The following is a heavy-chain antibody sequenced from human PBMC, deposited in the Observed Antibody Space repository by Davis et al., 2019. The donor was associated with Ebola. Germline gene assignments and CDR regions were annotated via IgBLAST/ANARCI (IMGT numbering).Heavy chain of an antibody. CDR1: EFNFNAEY. V-gene: IGHV3-11*01. CDR2: ISDSGASI. Sequence: GESLKISCAAFEFNFNAEYMSWIRQAPGKGLEWVSYISDSGASIQYTDSVKGRFTISRDNARSSLFLQMHSLRADDTAVYYCARARGAGPGGHFDIWGQGTQVTVSS. D-gene: IGHD3-10*01. CDR3: ARARGAGPGGHFDI. J-gene: IGHJ4*02.